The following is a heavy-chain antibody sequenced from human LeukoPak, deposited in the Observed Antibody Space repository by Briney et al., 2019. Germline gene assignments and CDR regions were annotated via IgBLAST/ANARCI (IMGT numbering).Heavy chain of an antibody. J-gene: IGHJ4*02. V-gene: IGHV4-59*04. CDR3: VRDYGNFVQGN. D-gene: IGHD4-17*01. CDR1: GFTFSSYW. CDR2: IVSGGST. Sequence: PGGSLRLSCAASGFTFSSYWMHWVRQSPGQGLEWIGSIVSGGSTYHNPSLKSRVTMSIDTSNNQFSLKLSFVTAADTAIYYCVRDYGNFVQGNWGQGTLVTVSS.